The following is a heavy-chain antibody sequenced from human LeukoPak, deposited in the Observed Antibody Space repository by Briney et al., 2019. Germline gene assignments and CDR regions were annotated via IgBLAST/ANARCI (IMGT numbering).Heavy chain of an antibody. CDR2: IYPGDSDT. J-gene: IGHJ4*02. V-gene: IGHV5-51*03. Sequence: GESLTISCKGSGYSFTSYWIGWVCQMPGKGLEWMGFIYPGDSDTRYSPSFQGQVTISADKSISTAYLQWSSLKASDTAMYYCARPRSSSWFFDYWGQGTLVTVSS. CDR1: GYSFTSYW. D-gene: IGHD6-13*01. CDR3: ARPRSSSWFFDY.